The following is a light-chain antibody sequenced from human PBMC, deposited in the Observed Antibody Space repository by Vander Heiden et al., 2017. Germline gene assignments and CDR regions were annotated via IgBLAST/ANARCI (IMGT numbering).Light chain of an antibody. V-gene: IGKV4-1*01. CDR2: WAS. CDR3: QQYFNTSRYT. Sequence: DIVMTQSPDSLAVSLGERATINCKSSQSVLYSSNNKNYLAWYQQKPGQPPKLLISWASIRESGVPDRFSGSGSGTDFTLTISSLQAEDVAVYYCQQYFNTSRYTFGQGTKLEI. CDR1: QSVLYSSNNKNY. J-gene: IGKJ2*01.